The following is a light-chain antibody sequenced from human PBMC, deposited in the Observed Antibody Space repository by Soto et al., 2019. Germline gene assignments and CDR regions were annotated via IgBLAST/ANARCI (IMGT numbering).Light chain of an antibody. CDR3: ASYTTSNTWV. J-gene: IGLJ3*02. CDR2: EVS. CDR1: RTDVGAYNY. V-gene: IGLV2-14*01. Sequence: QSALTQSASVSGSPGQSITISCTGSRTDVGAYNYVSWYQQHPGKAPKFMLYEVSNRPSGLSTRFSGSKSGNTASLTISGLQAEDEADYYCASYTTSNTWVFGGGTKLTVL.